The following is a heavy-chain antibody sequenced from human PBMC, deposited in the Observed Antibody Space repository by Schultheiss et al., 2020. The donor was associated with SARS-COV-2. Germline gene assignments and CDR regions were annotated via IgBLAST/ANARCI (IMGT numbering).Heavy chain of an antibody. D-gene: IGHD6-6*01. Sequence: SETLSLTCTVSGGSISSGSYYWGWIRQPAGKGLEWIGYIFYRGSTNFNPSLKSRVTISVDTSKNQFSLKLSSVTAADTAVYYCARGSIAARLSFDYWGQGTLVTVSS. V-gene: IGHV4-61*10. CDR2: IFYRGST. CDR1: GGSISSGSYY. CDR3: ARGSIAARLSFDY. J-gene: IGHJ4*02.